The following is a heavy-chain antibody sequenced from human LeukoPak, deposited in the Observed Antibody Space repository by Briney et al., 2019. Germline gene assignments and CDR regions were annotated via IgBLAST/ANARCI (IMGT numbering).Heavy chain of an antibody. CDR3: ARGLGSSWYGGYYFDY. CDR2: ISWNSGSI. J-gene: IGHJ4*02. V-gene: IGHV3-9*01. CDR1: GFTFDDYA. Sequence: GGSLRLSCAASGFTFDDYAMHWVRQAPGKGLEWVSGISWNSGSIGYADSVKGRFTISRDNAKNSLYLQMNSLRAEDTAVYYCARGLGSSWYGGYYFDYWGQGTLVTVSS. D-gene: IGHD6-13*01.